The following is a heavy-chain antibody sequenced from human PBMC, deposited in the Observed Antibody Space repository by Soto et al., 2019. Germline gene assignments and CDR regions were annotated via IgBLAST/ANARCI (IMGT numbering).Heavy chain of an antibody. Sequence: SETLSLTCAVYGGSFSGYYWSWIRQPPGKGLEWIGEINHSGSTNYNPSLKSRVTISVDTSKNQFSLKLSSVTAADTAVYYCAGGTWIQLLSGFWGQGSLVSVSS. CDR1: GGSFSGYY. CDR3: AGGTWIQLLSGF. D-gene: IGHD5-18*01. CDR2: INHSGST. V-gene: IGHV4-34*01. J-gene: IGHJ4*02.